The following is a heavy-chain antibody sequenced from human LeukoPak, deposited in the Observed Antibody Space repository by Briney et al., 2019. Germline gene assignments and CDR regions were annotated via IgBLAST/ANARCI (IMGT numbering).Heavy chain of an antibody. CDR1: GFIFGDYY. CDR3: ARDFDY. Sequence: PGGSLRLSCAASGFIFGDYYVSWIRQAPGKGLEWISYISSTGNDKKYADSVKGRFTISKDHAKKSVHLEMNSLRDEDAAIYYCARDFDYWGQGTLVTVSS. V-gene: IGHV3-11*01. J-gene: IGHJ4*02. CDR2: ISSTGNDK.